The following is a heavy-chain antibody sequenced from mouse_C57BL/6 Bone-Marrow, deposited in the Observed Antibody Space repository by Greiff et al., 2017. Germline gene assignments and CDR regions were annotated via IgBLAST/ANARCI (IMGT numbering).Heavy chain of an antibody. J-gene: IGHJ1*03. D-gene: IGHD1-1*01. Sequence: EVKLVESEGGLVQPGSSMKLSCTASGFTFSDYYMAWVRQVPEKGLEWVANINYDGSSTYYLDSLKSRFIISRDNAKNILYLKMSSLKSEDTATYYCARDFGHYYCSSHWYFDVWGTGTTVTVSS. CDR3: ARDFGHYYCSSHWYFDV. V-gene: IGHV5-16*01. CDR2: INYDGSST. CDR1: GFTFSDYY.